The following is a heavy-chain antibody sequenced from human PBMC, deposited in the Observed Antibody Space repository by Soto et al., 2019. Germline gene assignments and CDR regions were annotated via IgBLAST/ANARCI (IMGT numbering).Heavy chain of an antibody. V-gene: IGHV4-59*01. CDR1: GVSISNNY. CDR2: IYYNGNT. Sequence: QVQLQESGPGLVKPSETLSLTCTVSGVSISNNYWSWIRQPPGKGLEWIGYIYYNGNTNYNPSLNSRVTMSVDTSRNQTSLKLTTVTAADTAVYYCTRANWYSEYWGQGTLVTVSS. CDR3: TRANWYSEY. D-gene: IGHD7-27*01. J-gene: IGHJ4*02.